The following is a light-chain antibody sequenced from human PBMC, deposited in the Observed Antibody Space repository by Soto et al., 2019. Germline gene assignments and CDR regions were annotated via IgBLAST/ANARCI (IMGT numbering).Light chain of an antibody. CDR3: ASYTGSETLV. V-gene: IGLV2-8*01. CDR2: EVS. J-gene: IGLJ2*01. CDR1: SSDVGGYNY. Sequence: QSALTQPPSASGSPGQSVTISCTGNSSDVGGYNYVSWYQQHPGKAPKLMIYEVSKRPSGVPDRLSGSKSGNTASLTVSGLQVEDEADYYCASYTGSETLVFGGGPQLTVL.